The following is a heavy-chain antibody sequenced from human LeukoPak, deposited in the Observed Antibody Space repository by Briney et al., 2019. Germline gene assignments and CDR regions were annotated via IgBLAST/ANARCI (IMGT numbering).Heavy chain of an antibody. CDR3: ARAVHYYDSLGAAFDL. CDR2: IYSGGST. CDR1: GFTVSSNY. Sequence: PGGSLRLSCAASGFTVSSNYMSCVRQAPGKGLEWVSVIYSGGSTYYADSVKGRFTISRDNSKNTLYLQMNSLRAEDTAVYYCARAVHYYDSLGAAFDLWGQGSMVTVSS. D-gene: IGHD3-22*01. V-gene: IGHV3-66*01. J-gene: IGHJ3*01.